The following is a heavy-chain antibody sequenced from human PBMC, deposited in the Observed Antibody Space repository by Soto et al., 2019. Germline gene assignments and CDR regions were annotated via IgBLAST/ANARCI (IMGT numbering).Heavy chain of an antibody. CDR3: AQIAVAGTWYFES. CDR1: SGSISGSNW. J-gene: IGHJ4*02. Sequence: SETLSLTCAVSSGSISGSNWWTWVRQPPGKGLEWIGEIYHSGSTNYNPSLKSRVTISVDKSKNQFSLNLSSVTAADTAVYYCAQIAVAGTWYFESWGQGTLVTVSS. D-gene: IGHD6-19*01. V-gene: IGHV4-4*02. CDR2: IYHSGST.